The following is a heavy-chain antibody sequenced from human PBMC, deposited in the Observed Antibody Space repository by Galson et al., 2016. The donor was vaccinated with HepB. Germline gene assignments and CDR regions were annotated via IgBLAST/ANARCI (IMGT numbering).Heavy chain of an antibody. CDR1: GGSISSSNW. D-gene: IGHD3-10*01. J-gene: IGHJ4*02. CDR2: IYHSGST. Sequence: SETLSLTCAVSGGSISSSNWWTWVRQPPGKGLEWIGEIYHSGSTNYNPSLKSRVTISVDKSKKQFSLKLSSVTAADTAVYYCAKDGGSAYYGSGSYAYWGQGTLVTVSS. V-gene: IGHV4-4*02. CDR3: AKDGGSAYYGSGSYAY.